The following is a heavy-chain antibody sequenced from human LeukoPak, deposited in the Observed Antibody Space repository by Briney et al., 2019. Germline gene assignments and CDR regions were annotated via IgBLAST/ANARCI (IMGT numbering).Heavy chain of an antibody. D-gene: IGHD3-22*01. CDR1: GFTFSSYW. CDR3: AKSRDSSAYPSLFDL. Sequence: PGGSLRLSCAASGFTFSSYWMHWVRQAPGKGLVWVSRLNRDGSTTYHADSVKGRFTISRDNSKKTLYLQMNSLRADDTAVYYCAKSRDSSAYPSLFDLWGRGTLVTVSS. V-gene: IGHV3-74*01. CDR2: LNRDGSTT. J-gene: IGHJ2*01.